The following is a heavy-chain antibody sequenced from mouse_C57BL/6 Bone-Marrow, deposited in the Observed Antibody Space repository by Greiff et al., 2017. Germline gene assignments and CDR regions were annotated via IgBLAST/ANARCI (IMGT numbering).Heavy chain of an antibody. CDR3: TRDGGYYGSSPFAY. CDR1: GFTFSSYA. V-gene: IGHV5-9-1*02. J-gene: IGHJ3*01. D-gene: IGHD1-1*01. Sequence: EVQLQESGEGLVKPGGSLKLSCAASGFTFSSYAMSWVRQTPEKRLEWVAYISSGGDYIYYADTVKGRFTISRDNARNTLYLQMSSLKSEDTAVYYCTRDGGYYGSSPFAYWGQGTLVTVSA. CDR2: ISSGGDYI.